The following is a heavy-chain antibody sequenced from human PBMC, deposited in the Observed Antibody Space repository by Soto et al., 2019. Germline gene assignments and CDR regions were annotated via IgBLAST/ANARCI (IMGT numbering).Heavy chain of an antibody. Sequence: ASVKVSCKASGGTFSTYAISWVRQAPGKGLEWMGGFDPEDGETIYAQKFQGRVTMTEDTSTDTAYMELSSLRSEDTAVYYCATGHGGGTGEYYFDYWGQGTLVTVSS. CDR2: FDPEDGET. CDR3: ATGHGGGTGEYYFDY. V-gene: IGHV1-24*01. J-gene: IGHJ4*02. CDR1: GGTFSTYA. D-gene: IGHD3-10*01.